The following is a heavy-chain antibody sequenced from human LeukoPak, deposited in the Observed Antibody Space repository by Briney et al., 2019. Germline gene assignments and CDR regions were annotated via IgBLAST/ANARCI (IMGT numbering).Heavy chain of an antibody. CDR1: GFTFSDYY. V-gene: IGHV3-11*01. J-gene: IGHJ4*02. D-gene: IGHD5-18*01. CDR2: ISSSGSTI. Sequence: GGSLRLSCAASGFTFSDYYMGWIRQAPGKGLEWVSYISSSGSTIYYADPVKGRFTISRDNAKNSLYLQMNSLRAEDTAVYYCAPYSYRGIDYWGQGTLVTVSS. CDR3: APYSYRGIDY.